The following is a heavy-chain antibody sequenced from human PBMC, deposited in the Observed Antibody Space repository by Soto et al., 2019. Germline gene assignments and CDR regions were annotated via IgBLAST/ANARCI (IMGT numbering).Heavy chain of an antibody. Sequence: GGSQKRSSGAAGSSGRSSQLSWARKASGKVLEWVSIIFSDGTTHYGVSVEGRFTISRDSARNTVYLQMNGLRVDDTAVYYCARVGLYDLQSSMFCSVRFDPWVLGT. J-gene: IGHJ5*02. V-gene: IGHV3-53*01. CDR1: GSSGRSSQ. CDR2: IFSDGTT. D-gene: IGHD3-16*01. CDR3: ARVGLYDLQSSMFCSVRFDP.